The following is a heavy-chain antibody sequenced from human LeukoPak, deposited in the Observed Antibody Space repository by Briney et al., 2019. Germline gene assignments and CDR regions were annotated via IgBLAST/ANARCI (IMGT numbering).Heavy chain of an antibody. Sequence: ASVKVSCKASGYTFTGYYMHWVRQAPGQGLEWMGRINPNSGGTNYTQNFHGRVTMTRDTSISTAYMELSRLRSDDTAVYYCARGTPSGYLCVYWGQGTLVTVSS. V-gene: IGHV1-2*06. CDR1: GYTFTGYY. CDR3: ARGTPSGYLCVY. J-gene: IGHJ4*02. CDR2: INPNSGGT. D-gene: IGHD6-25*01.